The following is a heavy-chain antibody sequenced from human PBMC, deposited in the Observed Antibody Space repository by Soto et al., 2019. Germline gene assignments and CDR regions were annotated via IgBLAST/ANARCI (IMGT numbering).Heavy chain of an antibody. CDR3: ARAPLAAAGTVGWFDP. V-gene: IGHV4-31*03. CDR1: GGSISSGGYY. Sequence: SETLSLTCTVSGGSISSGGYYWSWIRQHPGKGLEWIGYIYYSGSTYYNPSLKSRVTISVATSKNQFSLKLSSVTAADTAVYYCARAPLAAAGTVGWFDPWGQGTLVTVSS. J-gene: IGHJ5*02. CDR2: IYYSGST. D-gene: IGHD6-13*01.